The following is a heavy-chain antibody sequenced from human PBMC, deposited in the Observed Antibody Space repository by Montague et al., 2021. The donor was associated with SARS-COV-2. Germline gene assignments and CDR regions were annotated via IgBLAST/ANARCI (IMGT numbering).Heavy chain of an antibody. D-gene: IGHD3-22*01. Sequence: SDTLSLTRTVSGRSISSYYWSWIRQPPGKGLEWIGYIYYSGSTNYNPSLKSRVTISVDTSKNQFSLKLSSVTAADTAVYYCAREVRYYYDSSGPEAFDIWGQGTMATVSS. CDR1: GRSISSYY. CDR3: AREVRYYYDSSGPEAFDI. J-gene: IGHJ3*02. CDR2: IYYSGST. V-gene: IGHV4-59*01.